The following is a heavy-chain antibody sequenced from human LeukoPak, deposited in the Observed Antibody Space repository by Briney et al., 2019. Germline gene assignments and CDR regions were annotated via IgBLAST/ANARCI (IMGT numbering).Heavy chain of an antibody. CDR2: IYSGGST. D-gene: IGHD3-22*01. J-gene: IGHJ6*03. V-gene: IGHV3-53*01. CDR3: AKSGSTYYDGSGRNYYYYYMDV. CDR1: GFTVSSNY. Sequence: GGSLRLSCAASGFTVSSNYMSWVRQAPGKGLEWVSVIYSGGSTYYADSVKGRFTISRDNSKNTLYLQMNSLRAEDTAVYYCAKSGSTYYDGSGRNYYYYYMDVWGKGTTVTISS.